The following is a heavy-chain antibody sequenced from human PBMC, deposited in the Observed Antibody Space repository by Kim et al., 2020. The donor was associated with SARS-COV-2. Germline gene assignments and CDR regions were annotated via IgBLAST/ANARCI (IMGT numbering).Heavy chain of an antibody. Sequence: SVKVSCKASGGTFSSYAISWVRQAPGQGLEWMGGIIPIFGTANYAQKFQGRVTITADESTSTAYMELSSLRSEDTAVYYCASYYYDSSGYYPWGAFDYWGQRTLVTVSS. CDR1: GGTFSSYA. J-gene: IGHJ4*02. CDR2: IIPIFGTA. D-gene: IGHD3-22*01. CDR3: ASYYYDSSGYYPWGAFDY. V-gene: IGHV1-69*13.